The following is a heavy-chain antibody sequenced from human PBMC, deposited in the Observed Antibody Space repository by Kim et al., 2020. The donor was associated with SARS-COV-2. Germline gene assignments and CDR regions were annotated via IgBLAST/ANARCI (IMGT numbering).Heavy chain of an antibody. CDR3: ARLQGWIQLWYFDY. CDR1: GGSISSSSYY. V-gene: IGHV4-39*01. Sequence: SETLSLTCTVSGGSISSSSYYWGWIRQPPGKGLEWIGSIYYSGSTYYNPSLKSRVTISVDTSKNQFSLKLSSVTAADTAVYYFARLQGWIQLWYFDYWG. CDR2: IYYSGST. J-gene: IGHJ4*01. D-gene: IGHD5-18*01.